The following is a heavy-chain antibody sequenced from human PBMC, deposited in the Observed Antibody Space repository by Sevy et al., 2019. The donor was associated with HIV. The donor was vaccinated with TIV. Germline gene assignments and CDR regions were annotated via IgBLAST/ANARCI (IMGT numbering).Heavy chain of an antibody. J-gene: IGHJ4*02. V-gene: IGHV3-7*01. CDR3: ARGPNYGDRSDYFDH. D-gene: IGHD4-17*01. Sequence: GGSLRLSCAASGFTFGRHWMTWVRQAPGKWLELVANIKQDGNEQNYVASVKGRFTISRDNAKNSLFLQMNSLGADDTAVYYCARGPNYGDRSDYFDHWGQGTLVTVSS. CDR2: IKQDGNEQ. CDR1: GFTFGRHW.